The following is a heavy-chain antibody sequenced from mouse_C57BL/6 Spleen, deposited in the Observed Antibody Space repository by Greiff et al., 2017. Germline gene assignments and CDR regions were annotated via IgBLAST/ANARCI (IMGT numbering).Heavy chain of an antibody. CDR2: IYPGDGDT. Sequence: QVQLQQSGPELVKPGASVKISCKASGYAFSSSWMNWVKQRPGKGLEWIGRIYPGDGDTNYNGKFKGKATLTADKSSSTAYMQLSSLTSEDSAVYFCASYYDYGDYAMDYWGQGTSVTVSS. V-gene: IGHV1-82*01. CDR3: ASYYDYGDYAMDY. D-gene: IGHD2-4*01. CDR1: GYAFSSSW. J-gene: IGHJ4*01.